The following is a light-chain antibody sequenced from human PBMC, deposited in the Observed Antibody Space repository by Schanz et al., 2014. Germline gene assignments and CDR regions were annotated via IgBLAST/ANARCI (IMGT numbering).Light chain of an antibody. CDR1: SSDVGGYNY. CDR3: SSYAGRSLI. Sequence: QSALTQPRSVSGSPGQSVTISCTGTSSDVGGYNYVSWYQQHPGKAPKLMIYDVSKRPSGVPDRFSGSKSGNTASLTVSGLQAEDEADYYCSSYAGRSLIFGGGTKLTVL. CDR2: DVS. V-gene: IGLV2-11*01. J-gene: IGLJ2*01.